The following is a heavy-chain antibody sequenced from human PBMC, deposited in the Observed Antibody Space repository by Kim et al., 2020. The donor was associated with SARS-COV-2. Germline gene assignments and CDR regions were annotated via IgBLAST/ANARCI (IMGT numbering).Heavy chain of an antibody. Sequence: KGRFTISRDKAKNSLYLQMNSRRAEDTALYYCARAPRPGYSSGWINWFDSWGQGTLVTVSS. CDR3: ARAPRPGYSSGWINWFDS. V-gene: IGHV3-20*03. D-gene: IGHD6-19*01. J-gene: IGHJ5*01.